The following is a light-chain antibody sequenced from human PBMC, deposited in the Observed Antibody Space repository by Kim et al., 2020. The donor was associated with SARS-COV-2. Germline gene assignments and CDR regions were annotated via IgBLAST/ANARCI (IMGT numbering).Light chain of an antibody. CDR2: RDS. V-gene: IGLV1-44*01. CDR1: RSNIGSNS. J-gene: IGLJ2*01. CDR3: SAWDDKLNGPVV. Sequence: ELTQPPSASGTPGQRVTISCSGGRSNIGSNSVSWFQQFPGTAPKLVIYRDSLRPSGIPDRFSGSRSGTSASLVINGLLSEDEADYYCSAWDDKLNGPVVFGGGTKLTVL.